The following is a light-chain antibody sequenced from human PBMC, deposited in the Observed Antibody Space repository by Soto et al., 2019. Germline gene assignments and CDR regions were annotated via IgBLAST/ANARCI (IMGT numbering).Light chain of an antibody. V-gene: IGLV2-23*01. Sequence: QSALTQPASVSGSPGQSITISCTGTSSDVGSYNLVSWYQQHPGKAPKLMLYEGSKRPSGVSNRFSGSKSGNTASLTISGLQAEDEADYYCCSYVGSSTYVFGTGTKLTVL. CDR2: EGS. J-gene: IGLJ1*01. CDR3: CSYVGSSTYV. CDR1: SSDVGSYNL.